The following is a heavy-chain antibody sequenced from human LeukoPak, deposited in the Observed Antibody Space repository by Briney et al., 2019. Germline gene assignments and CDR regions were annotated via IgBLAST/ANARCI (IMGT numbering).Heavy chain of an antibody. V-gene: IGHV4-61*02. CDR2: IYSTGST. CDR1: GDSISSGNYY. D-gene: IGHD3-22*01. Sequence: PSQTLSLTCSVSGDSISSGNYYWTWIRQPAGKGLEWIGPIYSTGSTNYNPSLKSRVTISVDTSKNQFSLRLSSVTAADTAVYYCARVTTGGYYNCWGQGTLVTVS. CDR3: ARVTTGGYYNC. J-gene: IGHJ4*02.